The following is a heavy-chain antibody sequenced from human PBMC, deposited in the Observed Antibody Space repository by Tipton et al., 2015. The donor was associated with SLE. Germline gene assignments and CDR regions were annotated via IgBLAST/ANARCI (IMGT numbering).Heavy chain of an antibody. J-gene: IGHJ4*02. CDR2: IYTSGST. D-gene: IGHD6-25*01. Sequence: TLSLTCTVSGGSISSGSYYWSWIRQPAGKGLEWIGRIYTSGSTNYNPSLKSRVTISVDTSKNQFSLKLSSVTAADTAVYYCARRLGPLGNWGQGTLVTVSS. V-gene: IGHV4-61*02. CDR1: GGSISSGSYY. CDR3: ARRLGPLGN.